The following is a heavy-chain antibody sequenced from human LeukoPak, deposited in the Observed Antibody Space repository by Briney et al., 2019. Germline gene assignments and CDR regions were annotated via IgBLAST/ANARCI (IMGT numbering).Heavy chain of an antibody. Sequence: GGSLRLSCAASGFTFSSYAMSWVRQAPGKGREWVSAISGIGGSTYYADSVKGRFTISRDNSKNTLHLQMNSLRAEDTAVYSCAKVGPVAGTGVAFDIWGQGTMVTVSS. J-gene: IGHJ3*02. CDR1: GFTFSSYA. V-gene: IGHV3-23*01. D-gene: IGHD6-19*01. CDR3: AKVGPVAGTGVAFDI. CDR2: ISGIGGST.